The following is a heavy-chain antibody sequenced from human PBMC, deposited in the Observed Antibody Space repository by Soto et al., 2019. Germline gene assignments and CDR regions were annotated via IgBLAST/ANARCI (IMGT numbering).Heavy chain of an antibody. CDR1: GFTFSSYA. J-gene: IGHJ6*02. CDR2: LSDSGGST. Sequence: GGSLRLSCAASGFTFSSYAMSWVRQAPGKGLEWVSALSDSGGSTYYADSVKGRFTISRDNSKNTLYLQMNSLRSEDTAVYYCARHLGGNHYYYGMDVWGQGTTVTVSS. CDR3: ARHLGGNHYYYGMDV. V-gene: IGHV3-23*01. D-gene: IGHD3-16*01.